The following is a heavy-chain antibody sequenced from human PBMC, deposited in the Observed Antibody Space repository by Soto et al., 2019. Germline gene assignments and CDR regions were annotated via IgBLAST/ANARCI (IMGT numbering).Heavy chain of an antibody. J-gene: IGHJ6*02. CDR2: INSDGSST. V-gene: IGHV3-74*01. CDR3: ARGYCSGGSCALPYYYYGMDV. CDR1: GFTFSSYW. Sequence: GGSLRLSCAASGFTFSSYWMHWVRQAPGKGLVWVSRINSDGSSTSYADSVKGRFTISRDNAKNTLYLQMNSLRAEDTAVYYCARGYCSGGSCALPYYYYGMDVWGQGTTVTVSS. D-gene: IGHD2-15*01.